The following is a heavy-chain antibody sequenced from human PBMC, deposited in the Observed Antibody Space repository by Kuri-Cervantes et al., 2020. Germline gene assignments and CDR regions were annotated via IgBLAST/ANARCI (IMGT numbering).Heavy chain of an antibody. V-gene: IGHV3-7*01. J-gene: IGHJ6*02. CDR2: IKQDGSEK. CDR1: GFAFSTYW. Sequence: GESLKISCAASGFAFSTYWMSWVRQAPGKGLEWVANIKQDGSEKYYVDSVKGRFTISRDNAKNSLYLQMNSLRAEDTAVFYCARNQNYYHSGSYYYHYGVDVWCQGTTVTVSS. CDR3: ARNQNYYHSGSYYYHYGVDV. D-gene: IGHD3-22*01.